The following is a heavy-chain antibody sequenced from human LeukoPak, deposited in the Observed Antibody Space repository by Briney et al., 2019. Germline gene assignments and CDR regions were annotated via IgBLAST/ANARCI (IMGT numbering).Heavy chain of an antibody. CDR3: ARVNTIFGVVIIPVYYFDY. Sequence: SETLSLTCAVYGGSFSGYYWSWIRQPPGKGLEWIGEINHSGSTNYNPSPKSRVTISVDTSKNQFSLKLSSVTAADTAVYYCARVNTIFGVVIIPVYYFDYWGQGTLVTVSS. D-gene: IGHD3-3*01. CDR2: INHSGST. J-gene: IGHJ4*02. V-gene: IGHV4-34*01. CDR1: GGSFSGYY.